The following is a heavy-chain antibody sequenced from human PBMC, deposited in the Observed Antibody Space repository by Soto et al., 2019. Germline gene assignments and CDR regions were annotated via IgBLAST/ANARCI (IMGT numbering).Heavy chain of an antibody. V-gene: IGHV3-15*07. CDR2: IKSKTDGGTT. Sequence: GGSLRLSCAASGFTFTNAWINWVRQAPGKGLEWVGRIKSKTDGGTTDYAEPVKGRFAISRDDSNNMVYLQMNSLKIEDTAVYYCTTDSYSTIIMVRFEYWGHGIFVTVSS. J-gene: IGHJ4*01. CDR3: TTDSYSTIIMVRFEY. D-gene: IGHD2-8*01. CDR1: GFTFTNAW.